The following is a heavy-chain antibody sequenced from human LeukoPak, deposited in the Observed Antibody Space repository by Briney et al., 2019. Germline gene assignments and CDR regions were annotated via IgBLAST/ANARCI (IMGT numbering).Heavy chain of an antibody. Sequence: PGEALKISCKGSGYSFTSYWIGWVRQMPGKGLEWMGIIYPGDSDTRYSPSFQGQVTISADKSISTAYLQWSSLKASDAAMYYCARREYSSLDDAFDIWGQGTMVTVSS. CDR1: GYSFTSYW. V-gene: IGHV5-51*01. CDR2: IYPGDSDT. D-gene: IGHD6-6*01. CDR3: ARREYSSLDDAFDI. J-gene: IGHJ3*02.